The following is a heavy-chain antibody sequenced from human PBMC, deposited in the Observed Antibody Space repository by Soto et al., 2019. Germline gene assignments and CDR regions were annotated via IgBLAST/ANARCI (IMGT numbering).Heavy chain of an antibody. J-gene: IGHJ6*02. CDR3: ATFFSSSSVSYYYDGMDV. Sequence: ASVKVSCKVSGYTLTELSMHWVRQAPGRGLEWMGGFDPEDGETIYAQKFQGRVTMTEDTSTDTAYMELSSLRSEDTAVYYCATFFSSSSVSYYYDGMDVWGQGTTVTVSS. CDR2: FDPEDGET. D-gene: IGHD6-6*01. CDR1: GYTLTELS. V-gene: IGHV1-24*01.